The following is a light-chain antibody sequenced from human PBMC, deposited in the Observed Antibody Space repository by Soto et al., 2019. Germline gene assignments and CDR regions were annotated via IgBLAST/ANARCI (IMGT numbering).Light chain of an antibody. CDR2: SDN. Sequence: QSVLTQPPSASGTPGQRVTISCSGSSSNIGSNTVNWYQQLPGTAPKILIYSDNQRPSGVPDRCSGSKSGTSAALAISGRQSEDEADDYCATWDDSLNGWVFGGGTKLTVL. CDR1: SSNIGSNT. J-gene: IGLJ3*02. V-gene: IGLV1-44*01. CDR3: ATWDDSLNGWV.